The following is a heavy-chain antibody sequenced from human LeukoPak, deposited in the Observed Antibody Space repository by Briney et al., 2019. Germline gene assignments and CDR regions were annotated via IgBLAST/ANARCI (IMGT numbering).Heavy chain of an antibody. Sequence: GGSLRLSCVASGFTFSRHGMNWVRQAPGKGLEWVSYISSSGSTMYYADSVKGRFTISRDNARNSLYLQMNSLRAEDTAVYYCARDRVTTSSWPRVEYYYMDVWGKGTTVTISS. CDR2: ISSSGSTM. D-gene: IGHD4-11*01. CDR3: ARDRVTTSSWPRVEYYYMDV. V-gene: IGHV3-48*04. J-gene: IGHJ6*03. CDR1: GFTFSRHG.